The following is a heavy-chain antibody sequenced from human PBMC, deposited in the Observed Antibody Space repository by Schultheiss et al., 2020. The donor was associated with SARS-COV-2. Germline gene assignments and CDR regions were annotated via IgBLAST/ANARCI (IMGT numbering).Heavy chain of an antibody. Sequence: SETLSLTCTVSGGSISSYYWSWIRQPPGKGLEWIGYIYYSGSTNYNPSLKSRVTISVDKSKNQFSLKLSSVSAADTAVYYCARDRGIAARPWGWFDPWGQGTLVTVSS. V-gene: IGHV4-59*12. CDR2: IYYSGST. CDR3: ARDRGIAARPWGWFDP. J-gene: IGHJ5*02. D-gene: IGHD6-6*01. CDR1: GGSISSYY.